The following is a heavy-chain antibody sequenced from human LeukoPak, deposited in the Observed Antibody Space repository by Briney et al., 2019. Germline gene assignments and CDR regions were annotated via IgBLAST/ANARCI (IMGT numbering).Heavy chain of an antibody. Sequence: ASVKVSCKASGYTFNNHYMYWVRQAPGQGLEWMGVINPSGGSTNYAQKLQGRVTMTTDTPTSRAHMELRSLRSDDTAVYYCARVWVSAWPLYKYYYGMDVWGQGTTVAVSS. CDR2: INPSGGST. V-gene: IGHV1-46*02. D-gene: IGHD6-19*01. J-gene: IGHJ6*02. CDR1: GYTFNNHY. CDR3: ARVWVSAWPLYKYYYGMDV.